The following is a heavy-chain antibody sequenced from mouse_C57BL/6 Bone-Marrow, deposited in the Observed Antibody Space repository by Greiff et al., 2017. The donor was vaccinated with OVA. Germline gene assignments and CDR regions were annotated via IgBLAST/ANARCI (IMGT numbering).Heavy chain of an antibody. CDR3: AREHYYGSSPFAY. CDR2: IYPRDGST. D-gene: IGHD1-1*01. CDR1: GYTFTSYD. V-gene: IGHV1-85*01. Sequence: VQLQQSGPELVKPGASVKLSCKASGYTFTSYDINWVKQRPGQGLEWIGWIYPRDGSTTYNEKFKGKATLTVDTSSSTAYMELHSLTSEASAVYFWAREHYYGSSPFAYWGQGTLVTVSA. J-gene: IGHJ3*01.